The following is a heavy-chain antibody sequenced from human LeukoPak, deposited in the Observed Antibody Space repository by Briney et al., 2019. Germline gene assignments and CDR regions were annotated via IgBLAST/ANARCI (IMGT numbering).Heavy chain of an antibody. CDR1: GFTVSSNY. CDR3: AKAPVASCRGAFCYPFDC. Sequence: GGSLRLSCAASGFTVSSNYMTWVRQAPGKGLEWVSAISGSDGGTHYADSVKGRFTISRDNSKNTLYLQMNSLRAEETAIYYCAKAPVASCRGAFCYPFDCWGQGNLVTVSS. D-gene: IGHD2-15*01. V-gene: IGHV3-23*01. J-gene: IGHJ4*02. CDR2: ISGSDGGT.